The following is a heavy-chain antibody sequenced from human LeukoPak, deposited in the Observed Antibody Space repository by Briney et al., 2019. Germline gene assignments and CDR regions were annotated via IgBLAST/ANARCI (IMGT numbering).Heavy chain of an antibody. CDR1: GYSFNRYW. J-gene: IGHJ4*02. V-gene: IGHV5-51*01. Sequence: PGESLKISCKGSGYSFNRYWIGWVRQMPGKGLEWMGTIYPGDSETRDSPSFQGQVIISADKSISTAYLQWSSLKASDTAMYYCARHVDSSAYTFEYWGQGTLVTVSS. CDR2: IYPGDSET. CDR3: ARHVDSSAYTFEY. D-gene: IGHD3-22*01.